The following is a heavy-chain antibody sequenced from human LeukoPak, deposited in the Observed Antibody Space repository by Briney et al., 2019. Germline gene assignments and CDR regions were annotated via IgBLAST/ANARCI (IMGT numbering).Heavy chain of an antibody. CDR2: IYHSGST. CDR1: GGSISSYY. D-gene: IGHD3-10*01. Sequence: KPSETLSLTCTVSGGSISSYYWSWIRQPPGKGLEWIGSIYHSGSTYYNPSLKSRVTISVDTSKNQFSLKLSSVTAADTAVYYCARDSTASWFGELLMDYWGQGTLVTVSP. CDR3: ARDSTASWFGELLMDY. V-gene: IGHV4-38-2*02. J-gene: IGHJ4*02.